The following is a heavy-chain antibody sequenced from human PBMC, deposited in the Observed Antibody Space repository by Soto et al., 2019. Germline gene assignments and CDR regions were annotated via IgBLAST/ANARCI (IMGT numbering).Heavy chain of an antibody. V-gene: IGHV5-51*01. Sequence: GESLKISCKGSGYSFTSYWIGWVRQMPGKGLEWMGIIYPGDSDTRYSPSFQGQVTISADKSISTAYLQWSSLKASDTAMYYCASGSCRSTSCGFAYYDGMDVWGQGTTVTVA. CDR3: ASGSCRSTSCGFAYYDGMDV. J-gene: IGHJ6*01. CDR1: GYSFTSYW. CDR2: IYPGDSDT. D-gene: IGHD2-2*01.